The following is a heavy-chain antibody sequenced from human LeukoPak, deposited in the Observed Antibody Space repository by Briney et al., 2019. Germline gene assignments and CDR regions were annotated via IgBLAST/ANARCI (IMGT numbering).Heavy chain of an antibody. V-gene: IGHV4-39*01. CDR1: GGSISSSSYY. D-gene: IGHD5-12*01. Sequence: SETLSLTCTVSGGSISSSSYYWGWIRQPPGKGLEWIGSIYYSGSTYYNPSLKSRVTISVDTSKNQLTLDLSSVTAADTAIYYCARHVTVATIGWLGSWGQGTLVTVSS. CDR3: ARHVTVATIGWLGS. CDR2: IYYSGST. J-gene: IGHJ1*01.